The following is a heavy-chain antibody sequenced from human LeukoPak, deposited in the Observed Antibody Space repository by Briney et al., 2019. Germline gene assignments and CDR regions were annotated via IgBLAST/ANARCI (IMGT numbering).Heavy chain of an antibody. Sequence: GGSLRLSCAASGFTFSSYWMSWVRQAPGKGLEWVVNIKQDGSEKYYVDSVKGRFTISRDNAKNSLYLQMNSLRAEDTAVYYCARPRIYCSSTSCYWFDPWGQGTLVTVSS. CDR3: ARPRIYCSSTSCYWFDP. CDR2: IKQDGSEK. D-gene: IGHD2-2*01. V-gene: IGHV3-7*01. CDR1: GFTFSSYW. J-gene: IGHJ5*02.